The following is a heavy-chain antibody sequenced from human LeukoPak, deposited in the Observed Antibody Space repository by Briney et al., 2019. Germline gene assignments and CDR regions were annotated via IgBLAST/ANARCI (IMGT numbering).Heavy chain of an antibody. CDR1: GLTFSSYA. CDR2: ISGSGGST. CDR3: AKGSSGDWDAFDT. Sequence: GGSLRLSCAASGLTFSSYAMSWVRQAPGKGLEWVSAISGSGGSTYYADSVKGRFTISRDNSKSTLYLQMNSLRAEDTAVYYCAKGSSGDWDAFDTWGQGTMVTVSS. V-gene: IGHV3-23*01. J-gene: IGHJ3*02. D-gene: IGHD2-21*01.